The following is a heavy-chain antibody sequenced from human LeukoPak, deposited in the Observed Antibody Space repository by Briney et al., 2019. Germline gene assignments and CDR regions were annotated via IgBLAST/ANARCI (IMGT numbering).Heavy chain of an antibody. Sequence: SQTLSLTCAISGDSLFTSSVAWNWIRQSPSRGLERLGRTYYRSMWSFDYAISVKSRISISTDTSKNHSSLQLNSVTPEDTAVYYCARGKYTSFDNWGQGTLVTVSS. CDR1: GDSLFTSSVA. D-gene: IGHD2-2*01. CDR2: TYYRSMWSF. CDR3: ARGKYTSFDN. J-gene: IGHJ4*02. V-gene: IGHV6-1*01.